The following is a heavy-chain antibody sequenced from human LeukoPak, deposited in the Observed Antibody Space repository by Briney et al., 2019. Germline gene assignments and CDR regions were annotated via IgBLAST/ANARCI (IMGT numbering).Heavy chain of an antibody. J-gene: IGHJ1*01. D-gene: IGHD2-21*01. CDR3: ARDSSEFRSLIPH. V-gene: IGHV1-69*13. CDR2: IIPIFGTA. Sequence: ASVKVSCKASGGIFINYAISWVRQAPGQGLEWMGGIIPIFGTANYAQKFQGRVTITADESTSTAYMELSSLRSEDTAVYYCARDSSEFRSLIPHWGQGTLVTVSS. CDR1: GGIFINYA.